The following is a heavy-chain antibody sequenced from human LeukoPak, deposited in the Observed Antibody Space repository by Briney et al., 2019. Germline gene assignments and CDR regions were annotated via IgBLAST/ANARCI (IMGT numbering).Heavy chain of an antibody. Sequence: GGSLRLSCAASGFTVRSNYMSWVRQAPGKGLEWVSVIYSGGSTYYADSVKGRFTISRDNSKNTLYLQMNSLRAAETAVYYCARESGYGSGSSFDYWGQGTLVTVSS. CDR1: GFTVRSNY. CDR3: ARESGYGSGSSFDY. CDR2: IYSGGST. J-gene: IGHJ4*02. D-gene: IGHD3-10*01. V-gene: IGHV3-66*01.